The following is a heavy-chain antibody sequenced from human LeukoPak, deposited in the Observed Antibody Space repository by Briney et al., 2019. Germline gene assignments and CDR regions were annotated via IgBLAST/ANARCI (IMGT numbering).Heavy chain of an antibody. CDR3: ARVGSSSWYNWFDP. V-gene: IGHV1-2*04. J-gene: IGHJ5*02. D-gene: IGHD6-13*01. CDR1: GYTFTGYY. Sequence: ASVKVSCKASGYTFTGYYMHWERQAPGQGLEWMGWINPNSGGTNYAQKFQGWVTMTRDTSISTAYMELSRLRSDDTAVYYCARVGSSSWYNWFDPWGQGTLVTVSS. CDR2: INPNSGGT.